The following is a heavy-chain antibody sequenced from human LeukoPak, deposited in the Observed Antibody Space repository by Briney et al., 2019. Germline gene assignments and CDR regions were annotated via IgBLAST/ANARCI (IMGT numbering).Heavy chain of an antibody. Sequence: SETLSLTCAVYGGSFSGYYWSWIRQPPGKGLEWIGEINHSGSTNYNPSLKSRVTISVDTSKNQFSLKLSSVTAADTAVYYCARAPYYYDSSGYYNGRGYFDYWGQGTLVTVSS. V-gene: IGHV4-34*01. CDR1: GGSFSGYY. J-gene: IGHJ4*02. D-gene: IGHD3-22*01. CDR3: ARAPYYYDSSGYYNGRGYFDY. CDR2: INHSGST.